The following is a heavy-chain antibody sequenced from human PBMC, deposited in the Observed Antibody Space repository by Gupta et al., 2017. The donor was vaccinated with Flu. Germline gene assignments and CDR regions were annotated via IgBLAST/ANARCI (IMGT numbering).Heavy chain of an antibody. CDR3: VREPPGRGIWYLDH. CDR2: LNDVGSKE. V-gene: IGHV3-74*01. CDR1: GYW. Sequence: GYWVHWVRQAPGKGLVWVSRLNDVGSKEFEAESGEVRFTNSRDNVRNTLYLQMNSLREDETAVYYCVREPPGRGIWYLDHWGRGTPVNVSS. J-gene: IGHJ2*01.